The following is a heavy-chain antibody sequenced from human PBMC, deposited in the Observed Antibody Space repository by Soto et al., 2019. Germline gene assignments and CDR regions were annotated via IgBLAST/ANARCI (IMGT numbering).Heavy chain of an antibody. D-gene: IGHD3-16*01. V-gene: IGHV3-21*01. CDR2: ISSRSSFI. CDR3: ARDTLSDGAYPDY. Sequence: LRLSCAASGFTFSDYTMNWVRQAPGKGLEWISSISSRSSFIYYAASVKGRFTISRDNAKNSLYLQMNSLSAADTALYYCARDTLSDGAYPDYWGQGTLVTVSS. J-gene: IGHJ4*02. CDR1: GFTFSDYT.